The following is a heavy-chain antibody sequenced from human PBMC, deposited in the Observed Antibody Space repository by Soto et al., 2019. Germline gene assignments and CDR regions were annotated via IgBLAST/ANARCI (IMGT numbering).Heavy chain of an antibody. CDR1: GASIRSNGYF. V-gene: IGHV4-31*03. Sequence: QVQLQESGPGLVKPSQTLSLTCTVSGASIRSNGYFWSWIRQHPGKGLEWIGSIYYGGSTDSNPSVRGRVTILVDTSENQFSLKLSSVTAADTAVYYCAREVARGYSGYDADYWGQGTLVTVSS. CDR3: AREVARGYSGYDADY. CDR2: IYYGGST. D-gene: IGHD5-12*01. J-gene: IGHJ4*02.